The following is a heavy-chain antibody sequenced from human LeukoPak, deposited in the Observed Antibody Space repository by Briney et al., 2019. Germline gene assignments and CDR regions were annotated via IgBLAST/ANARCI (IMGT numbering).Heavy chain of an antibody. J-gene: IGHJ4*02. CDR1: GYTFSTYD. CDR3: ARDLNDSSGWSDY. V-gene: IGHV1-18*01. Sequence: ASVKVSCKASGYTFSTYDISWVRQAPGQGLEWMGWISVYNGDTNYAQKIQGRVTMTTDTSTSTAYMELRSLRSDDTAVYYCARDLNDSSGWSDYWGQGTLVTVSS. D-gene: IGHD3-22*01. CDR2: ISVYNGDT.